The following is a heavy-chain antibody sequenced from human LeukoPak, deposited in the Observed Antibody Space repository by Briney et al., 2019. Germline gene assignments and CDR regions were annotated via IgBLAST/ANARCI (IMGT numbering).Heavy chain of an antibody. D-gene: IGHD3-22*01. CDR3: AARYYYDSSGYYPDAFDI. J-gene: IGHJ3*02. Sequence: GESLKISCKGSGYSFTSYWIGWVRQMPGKGLEWMGIIYPGDSDTRYSPSFQGQVTIAADKSISTAYLQWSSLKASDAAMYYCAARYYYDSSGYYPDAFDIWGQGTMVTVSS. CDR2: IYPGDSDT. V-gene: IGHV5-51*03. CDR1: GYSFTSYW.